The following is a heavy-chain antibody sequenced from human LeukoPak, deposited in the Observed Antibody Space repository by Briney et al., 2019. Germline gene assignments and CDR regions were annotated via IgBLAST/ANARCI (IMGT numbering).Heavy chain of an antibody. D-gene: IGHD3-3*01. J-gene: IGHJ4*02. CDR2: IKGDGIST. CDR1: GFDFSSNW. V-gene: IGHV3-74*01. Sequence: GGSLRLSCAASGFDFSSNWMHWVRHAPEQGLVWVSRIKGDGISTNYADSVKGRFTISRDIAKDTLYLQMNSLRAEDTGVYYCAKDHYWSIDYWGRGTLVTVSS. CDR3: AKDHYWSIDY.